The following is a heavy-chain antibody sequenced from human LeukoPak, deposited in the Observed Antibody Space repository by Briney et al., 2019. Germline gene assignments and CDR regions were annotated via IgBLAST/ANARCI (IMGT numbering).Heavy chain of an antibody. CDR3: AQSEGKNYYDSSGSAP. Sequence: ASVKVSCKAPGGTFSSYAISWVRQAPGQGLEWMGGIIPIFGTANYAQKFQGRVTITADESTSTAYMELSSLRSEDTAVYYCAQSEGKNYYDSSGSAPWGQGTLVTVSS. V-gene: IGHV1-69*13. J-gene: IGHJ5*02. CDR2: IIPIFGTA. CDR1: GGTFSSYA. D-gene: IGHD3-22*01.